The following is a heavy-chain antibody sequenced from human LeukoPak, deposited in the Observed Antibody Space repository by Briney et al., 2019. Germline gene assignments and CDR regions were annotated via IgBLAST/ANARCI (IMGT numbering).Heavy chain of an antibody. J-gene: IGHJ4*02. CDR1: GYTFTGYY. Sequence: ASVTVSCKASGYTFTGYYMHWVRQAPGQGLGWMGWINPNSGGTNYAQKFQGRVTMTRDTSISTAYMELSRLRSDDTAVYYCARDIGETTVDYWGQGTLVTVSS. V-gene: IGHV1-2*02. D-gene: IGHD4-17*01. CDR2: INPNSGGT. CDR3: ARDIGETTVDY.